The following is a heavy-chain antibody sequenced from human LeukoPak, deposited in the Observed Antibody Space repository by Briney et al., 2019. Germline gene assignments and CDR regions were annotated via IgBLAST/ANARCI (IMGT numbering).Heavy chain of an antibody. V-gene: IGHV1-18*01. D-gene: IGHD4-11*01. CDR1: GYTFIRYG. CDR2: ISAYNGNT. J-gene: IGHJ6*03. CDR3: ARGINSNMPLDYYYYYMDV. Sequence: ASVKVSCKASGYTFIRYGISWVRQAPGQGLEWMEWISAYNGNTNYAQELQGRVTMTTDTSTSTAHMELRSLRSDDTAVYYCARGINSNMPLDYYYYYMDVWGKGTTVTVSS.